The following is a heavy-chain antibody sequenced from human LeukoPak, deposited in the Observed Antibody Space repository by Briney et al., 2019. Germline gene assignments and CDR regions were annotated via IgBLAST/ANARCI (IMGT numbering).Heavy chain of an antibody. CDR2: IYPGDSDT. Sequence: GASLKLSCKGSGYSLTNYCIGWVRQMPIKGLEWMGIIYPGDSDTRYNPSFQGQVTISADKSISTAYLQWSSLKASDTAMYYCARPRGGSYHDGFDVWGLGTMVTVSS. CDR1: GYSLTNYC. CDR3: ARPRGGSYHDGFDV. J-gene: IGHJ3*01. D-gene: IGHD1-26*01. V-gene: IGHV5-51*01.